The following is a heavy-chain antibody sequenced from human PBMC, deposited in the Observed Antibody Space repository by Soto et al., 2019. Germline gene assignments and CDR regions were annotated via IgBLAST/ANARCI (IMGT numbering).Heavy chain of an antibody. CDR3: AKDLGVVAKTGGMDV. CDR2: ISYDGSNK. D-gene: IGHD3-22*01. Sequence: LRLSCAASGFTFSSYGMHWVRQAPGKGLEWVAVISYDGSNKYYADSVKGRFTISRDNSKNTLYLQMNSLRAEDTAVYYCAKDLGVVAKTGGMDVWGQGTTVTVSS. CDR1: GFTFSSYG. V-gene: IGHV3-30*18. J-gene: IGHJ6*02.